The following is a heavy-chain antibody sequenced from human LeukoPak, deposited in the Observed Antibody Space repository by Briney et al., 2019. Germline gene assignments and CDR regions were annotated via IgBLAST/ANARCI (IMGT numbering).Heavy chain of an antibody. CDR3: ARADPIVGATDY. J-gene: IGHJ4*02. Sequence: ASVKVSCKASGYTFTSYDINWVRQATRQGLEWMGWMNPNSGNTGYAQKFQGRVTITADKSTSTAYMELSSLRSEDTAVYYCARADPIVGATDYWGQGTLVTVSS. CDR1: GYTFTSYD. CDR2: MNPNSGNT. V-gene: IGHV1-8*03. D-gene: IGHD1-26*01.